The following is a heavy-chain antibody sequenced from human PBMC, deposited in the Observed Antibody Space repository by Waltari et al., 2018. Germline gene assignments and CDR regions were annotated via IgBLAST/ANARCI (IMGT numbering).Heavy chain of an antibody. CDR3: ARKSVFTGAYYDYGMDV. CDR2: INDVGCTT. Sequence: EAQLVISGGGLVQPGGSLRLSCAASGFTFRYYEMNWVRQAPGKGLKSISYINDVGCTTPYADSVKGRFTISRDNAKNSLSLQMNSLRAEETAVYYCARKSVFTGAYYDYGMDVWGQGTTVTVS. CDR1: GFTFRYYE. J-gene: IGHJ6*02. V-gene: IGHV3-48*03. D-gene: IGHD3-10*01.